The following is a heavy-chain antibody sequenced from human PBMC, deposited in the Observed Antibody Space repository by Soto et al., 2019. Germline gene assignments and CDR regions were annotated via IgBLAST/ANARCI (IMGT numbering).Heavy chain of an antibody. V-gene: IGHV1-3*01. Sequence: QVQLVQSGAEVKEPGASVKVSCKGSGYTFSIHVMHWVRHAPGQRLEGMGWVSGGNGNTGYSQAFQDRVTITRATTATKVYLELRRLGSEDEACDYGARDSGVRRPSGDLDYWGQGTLVTVSS. CDR3: ARDSGVRRPSGDLDY. J-gene: IGHJ4*02. CDR1: GYTFSIHV. CDR2: VSGGNGNT. D-gene: IGHD2-21*02.